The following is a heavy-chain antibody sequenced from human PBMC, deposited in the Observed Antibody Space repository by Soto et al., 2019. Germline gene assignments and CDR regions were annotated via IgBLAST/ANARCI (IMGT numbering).Heavy chain of an antibody. CDR1: GFTFDDYA. J-gene: IGHJ6*02. D-gene: IGHD1-1*01. CDR3: AKDIISPQQVPPYYYGMDV. CDR2: ISWNSGSI. V-gene: IGHV3-9*01. Sequence: PGGSLRLSCAASGFTFDDYAMHWVRQAPGKGLEWVSGISWNSGSIGYADSVKGRFTISRDNAKNSLYLQMNSLRAEDTALYYCAKDIISPQQVPPYYYGMDVWGQGTTVTVSS.